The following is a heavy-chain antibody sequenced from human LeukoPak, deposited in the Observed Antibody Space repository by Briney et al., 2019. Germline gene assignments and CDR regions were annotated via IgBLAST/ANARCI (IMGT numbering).Heavy chain of an antibody. Sequence: PGGSLRLSCAASGFTFSSYAMSWVRQAPGKGLEWVSTISGSGSSTYYADSVKGRFTISSDNSKNTLYLQMNSLRAEDTAVYYCAKDNLLTFGGVIVTDYWGQGTLVTVSS. D-gene: IGHD3-16*02. CDR1: GFTFSSYA. J-gene: IGHJ4*02. CDR3: AKDNLLTFGGVIVTDY. CDR2: ISGSGSST. V-gene: IGHV3-23*01.